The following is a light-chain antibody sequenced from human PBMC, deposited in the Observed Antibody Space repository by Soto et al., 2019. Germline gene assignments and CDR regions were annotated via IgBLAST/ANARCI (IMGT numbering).Light chain of an antibody. CDR1: QGITND. CDR3: QKYNSALWA. Sequence: DIQMTQSPSSLSASVGDRVTITCRASQGITNDLAWYKQKPGKVPKLLIYAASTLQSGVPSRFSGSGFGTDFTLTISSLQPEDVATYYCQKYNSALWAFGQGTKVEIK. J-gene: IGKJ1*01. V-gene: IGKV1-27*01. CDR2: AAS.